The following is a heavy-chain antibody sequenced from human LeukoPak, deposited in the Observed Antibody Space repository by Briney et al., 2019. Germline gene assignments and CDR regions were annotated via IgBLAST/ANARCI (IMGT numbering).Heavy chain of an antibody. Sequence: GGSLRLSCAASGFTFSNAWMSWVRQAPGKGLEWVGRMKSKTDGGTTDYAAPVKGRFTISRDDSKNALYLQMNSLKTEATAVYYCTTAGAPYWGQGTLVTVSS. CDR2: MKSKTDGGTT. CDR1: GFTFSNAW. V-gene: IGHV3-15*01. J-gene: IGHJ4*02. CDR3: TTAGAPY.